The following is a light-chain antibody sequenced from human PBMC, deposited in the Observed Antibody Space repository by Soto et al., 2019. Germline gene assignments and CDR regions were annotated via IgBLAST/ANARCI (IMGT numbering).Light chain of an antibody. J-gene: IGLJ1*01. CDR3: AAWDDSLNGYV. CDR2: DVN. CDR1: SSDVGSYKS. Sequence: QSVLTQPRSVSASPGQSVTISCTGTSSDVGSYKSVSWYQQSPGKAPKLMIYDVNKRPSGVPDRFSGSKSGNTASLTISGLQAEDESDYYFAAWDDSLNGYVFGTRTQRTVL. V-gene: IGLV2-11*01.